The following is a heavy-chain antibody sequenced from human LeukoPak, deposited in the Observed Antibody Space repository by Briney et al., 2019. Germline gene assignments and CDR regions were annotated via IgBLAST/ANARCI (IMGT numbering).Heavy chain of an antibody. J-gene: IGHJ3*02. Sequence: ASVKVSCKASGYTFTSYGISWVRQAPGQGLEWMGWISAYNGNTNYEQKLQGRVTMTTDTSTSTAYMELRSLRSDDTAVYYCARDCSSTSCYAGSAFDIWGQGTMVTVSS. CDR1: GYTFTSYG. CDR3: ARDCSSTSCYAGSAFDI. CDR2: ISAYNGNT. D-gene: IGHD2-2*01. V-gene: IGHV1-18*01.